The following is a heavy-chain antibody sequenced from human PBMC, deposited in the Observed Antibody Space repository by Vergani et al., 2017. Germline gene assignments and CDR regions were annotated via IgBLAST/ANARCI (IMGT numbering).Heavy chain of an antibody. J-gene: IGHJ4*02. V-gene: IGHV4-34*01. CDR2: INHSGST. Sequence: QVQLQQWGAGLLKPSETLSLTCAVHGGSFSGYYWSWIRQPPGKGLEWIGEINHSGSTNYNPSLKSRVTISVDTSKNQFSLKLSSVTAADTAVYYCARVGRDYGVPTADYFDYWGQGTLVTVSS. CDR3: ARVGRDYGVPTADYFDY. CDR1: GGSFSGYY. D-gene: IGHD4-17*01.